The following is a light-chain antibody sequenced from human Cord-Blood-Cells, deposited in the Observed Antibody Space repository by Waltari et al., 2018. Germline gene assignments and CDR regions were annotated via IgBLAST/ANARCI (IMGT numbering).Light chain of an antibody. J-gene: IGLJ2*01. Sequence: QSALTQPPSASGSPGQSVTISCTGTSSDVGGYNYVSWYQQHPGKAPKLMIYEVSKQPSGVPDRFFGSKSGNTASLTVSGLQAEDEADYYCSSYAGSNNLVFGGGTKLTVL. CDR1: SSDVGGYNY. V-gene: IGLV2-8*01. CDR3: SSYAGSNNLV. CDR2: EVS.